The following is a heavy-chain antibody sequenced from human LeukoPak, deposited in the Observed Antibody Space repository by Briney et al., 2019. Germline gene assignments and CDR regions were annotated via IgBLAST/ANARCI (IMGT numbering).Heavy chain of an antibody. CDR3: AKDIDPSPYSSSWNY. CDR2: ISSSSSSI. J-gene: IGHJ4*02. CDR1: GFTFSSYS. V-gene: IGHV3-48*01. D-gene: IGHD6-13*01. Sequence: GGSLRLSCAASGFTFSSYSMNWVRQAPGKGLEWVSYISSSSSSIYYADSVKGRFTISRDNAKNSLYLQMNSLRAEDTAVYYCAKDIDPSPYSSSWNYWGQGTLVTVSS.